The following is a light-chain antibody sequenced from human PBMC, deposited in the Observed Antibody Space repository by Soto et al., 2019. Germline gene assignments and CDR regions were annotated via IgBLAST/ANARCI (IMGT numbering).Light chain of an antibody. V-gene: IGLV2-23*01. Sequence: QSALTQPASVSGSPGQSITISCTGTSSDVGSYNLVSWYQQHPGKAPKLMIYEGSKRPSGVSNRFSGSKSGNTASLTISGLQAEEEADYYCCSYAGSGVVFGGGTKVTVL. CDR1: SSDVGSYNL. CDR3: CSYAGSGVV. CDR2: EGS. J-gene: IGLJ2*01.